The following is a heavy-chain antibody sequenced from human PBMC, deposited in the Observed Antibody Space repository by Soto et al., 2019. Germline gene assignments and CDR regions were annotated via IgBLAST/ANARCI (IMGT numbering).Heavy chain of an antibody. J-gene: IGHJ6*02. CDR2: ISSSGSTI. D-gene: IGHD2-2*01. Sequence: QVQLVESGGGLVKPGGSLRLSCAASGFTFSDYYMNWIRQAPGKGLEWVSYISSSGSTIYYADSVKGRFTFTRDNAKNSVFLQMKSLRPEDTAVYYCARVFCISTSCYPWYYYYGMDVWGQGTTVTVSS. CDR1: GFTFSDYY. V-gene: IGHV3-11*01. CDR3: ARVFCISTSCYPWYYYYGMDV.